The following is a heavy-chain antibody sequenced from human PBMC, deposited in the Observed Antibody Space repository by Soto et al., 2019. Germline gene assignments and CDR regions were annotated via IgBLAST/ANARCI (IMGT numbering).Heavy chain of an antibody. CDR2: IYHSVST. CDR3: ARSLRGYSYGPFDF. V-gene: IGHV4-30-4*01. Sequence: SGTLSLTCTVSGGSISIGDSYWSWIRQPPGEGLEWIGYIYHSVSTYYNPSLKSRLTISVDTSKNQFSLNLNSVTAADTAVYFCARSLRGYSYGPFDFWGQGTLVTVSS. D-gene: IGHD5-18*01. J-gene: IGHJ4*02. CDR1: GGSISIGDSY.